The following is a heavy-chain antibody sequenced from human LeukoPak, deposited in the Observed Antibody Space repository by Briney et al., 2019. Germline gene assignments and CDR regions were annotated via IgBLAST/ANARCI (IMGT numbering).Heavy chain of an antibody. D-gene: IGHD5-12*01. CDR1: GGSISSSSYY. V-gene: IGHV4-39*01. J-gene: IGHJ4*02. Sequence: SETLSLTCTVSGGSISSSSYYWGWIRQPPGKGLEWIGSIYYSGNTYYNPSLKSRVTISVDTSKNQFSLKLSSVTAADTAVYYCARQQNRAYGLPFDYWGQGTLVTVSS. CDR2: IYYSGNT. CDR3: ARQQNRAYGLPFDY.